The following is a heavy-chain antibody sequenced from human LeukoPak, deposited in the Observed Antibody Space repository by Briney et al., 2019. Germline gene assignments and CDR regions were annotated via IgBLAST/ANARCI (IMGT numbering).Heavy chain of an antibody. D-gene: IGHD3-22*01. CDR2: ISAYNGNT. J-gene: IGHJ3*02. CDR3: ARDFTTIVAVQSPAFDI. V-gene: IGHV1-18*01. Sequence: ASVKVSCKASSYTFTSYGIGWVRQAPGQGLEWMGWISAYNGNTNYAQKLQGRVTMTTDTSTSTAYMELRSLRSDDTAMYYCARDFTTIVAVQSPAFDIWGQGTMVTVSS. CDR1: SYTFTSYG.